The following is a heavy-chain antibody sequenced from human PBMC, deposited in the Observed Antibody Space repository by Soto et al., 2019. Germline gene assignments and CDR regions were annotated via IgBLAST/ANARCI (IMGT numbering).Heavy chain of an antibody. Sequence: QVQLVQSGTEVKKPGSSVKVSCKASGDTFSFYTINWVRQAPGLGLEWVGRINPIVSMSNYAQKFQGRVSMTADKYTITAYMELRSLRSDDTAMYFCAASYGSGYRAFDYWGQGALVIVSS. CDR2: INPIVSMS. V-gene: IGHV1-69*02. CDR1: GDTFSFYT. J-gene: IGHJ4*02. D-gene: IGHD3-10*01. CDR3: AASYGSGYRAFDY.